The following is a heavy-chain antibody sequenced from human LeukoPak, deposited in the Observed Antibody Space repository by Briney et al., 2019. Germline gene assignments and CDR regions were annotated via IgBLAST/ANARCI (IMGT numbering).Heavy chain of an antibody. CDR2: IYPGDSDT. J-gene: IGHJ3*02. V-gene: IGHV5-51*01. D-gene: IGHD6-13*01. Sequence: GESLQISCKGSGSSFTSYWIGWVRQLPGKGLEWMGIIYPGDSDTRYSPSFQGQVTISADKSISTAYLQRSSLKASDTAMYYCARQQQLVSHDAFDIWGQGTMVTVSS. CDR1: GSSFTSYW. CDR3: ARQQQLVSHDAFDI.